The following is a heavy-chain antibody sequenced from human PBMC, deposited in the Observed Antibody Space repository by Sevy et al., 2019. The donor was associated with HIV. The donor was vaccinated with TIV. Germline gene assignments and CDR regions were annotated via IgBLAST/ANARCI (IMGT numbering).Heavy chain of an antibody. D-gene: IGHD3-10*01. V-gene: IGHV3-23*01. CDR1: GFTFSSYA. CDR3: AKEQLTMVRGLIIRGAFDI. Sequence: GGSLRLSCAASGFTFSSYAMSWVRQAPGKGLEWVSAISGSGGSTYYSDSVKGRFTISRDNSKNTLYLQMNSLRAEDTAVYYCAKEQLTMVRGLIIRGAFDIWGQGTMVTVSS. CDR2: ISGSGGST. J-gene: IGHJ3*02.